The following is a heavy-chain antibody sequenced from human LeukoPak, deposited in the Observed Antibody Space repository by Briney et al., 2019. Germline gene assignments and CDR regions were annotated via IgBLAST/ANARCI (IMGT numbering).Heavy chain of an antibody. Sequence: PGRSLRLSCAASGFTFTSYAMHWVRQAPGHRLEWMGWINAGNGNTKYSQKFQGRVTITRDTSASTAYMELSSLRSEDTAVYYCARVLLWFGESPFDYWGQGTLVTVSS. CDR2: INAGNGNT. V-gene: IGHV1-3*01. CDR1: GFTFTSYA. CDR3: ARVLLWFGESPFDY. D-gene: IGHD3-10*01. J-gene: IGHJ4*02.